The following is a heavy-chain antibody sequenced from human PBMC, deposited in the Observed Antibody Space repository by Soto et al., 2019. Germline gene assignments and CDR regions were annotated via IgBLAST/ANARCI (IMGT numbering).Heavy chain of an antibody. CDR1: GGTSSSYA. D-gene: IGHD3-3*01. Sequence: GASVKVSCKASGGTSSSYAISWVRQAPGQGLEWMGGIIPIFGTANYAQKFQGRVTITADESTSTAYMELSSLRSEDTAVYYCARSLYYDFWSGYYTGIGGPYYYYGMDVWGQGTTVTVSS. J-gene: IGHJ6*02. CDR2: IIPIFGTA. V-gene: IGHV1-69*13. CDR3: ARSLYYDFWSGYYTGIGGPYYYYGMDV.